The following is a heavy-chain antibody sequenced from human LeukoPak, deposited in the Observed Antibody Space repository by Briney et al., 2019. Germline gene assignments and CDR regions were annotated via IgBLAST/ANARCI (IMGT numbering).Heavy chain of an antibody. CDR2: ISGSGGST. CDR1: GFTFSSYA. V-gene: IGHV3-23*01. D-gene: IGHD4-11*01. CDR3: AKVARSKTTVTTYFDY. Sequence: EGSLRLSCAASGFTFSSYAMSRVRQAPGKGLEWVSAISGSGGSTYYADSVKGRFTISRDNSKNTLYLQMNSPRAEDTAVYYCAKVARSKTTVTTYFDYWGQGTLVTVSS. J-gene: IGHJ4*02.